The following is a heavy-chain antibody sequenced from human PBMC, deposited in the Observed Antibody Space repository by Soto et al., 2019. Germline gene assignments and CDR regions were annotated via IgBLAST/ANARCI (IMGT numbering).Heavy chain of an antibody. Sequence: ASVKVSCKASGYTFTSYVISWVRQAPGQGLEWMGWISAYNGNTNYAQKLQGRVTMTTDTSTSTAYMELRSLRSDDTAVYYCARVGIAAAGYYYYYGMDFWGQGTTVTVS. J-gene: IGHJ6*02. CDR2: ISAYNGNT. CDR1: GYTFTSYV. CDR3: ARVGIAAAGYYYYYGMDF. D-gene: IGHD6-13*01. V-gene: IGHV1-18*01.